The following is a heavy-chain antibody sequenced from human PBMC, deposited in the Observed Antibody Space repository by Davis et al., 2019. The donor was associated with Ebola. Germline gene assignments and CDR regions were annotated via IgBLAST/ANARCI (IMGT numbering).Heavy chain of an antibody. V-gene: IGHV3-73*01. CDR3: TLTYDSTDY. D-gene: IGHD3-22*01. Sequence: PGGSLRLSCAASGFTLSGSAMHWVRQASGKGLEWVGRIRSKANSYATAYAASVKGRFTISRDDSKNTAYLQMNSLKTEDTAVYYCTLTYDSTDYWGQGTLVTVSS. CDR2: IRSKANSYAT. CDR1: GFTLSGSA. J-gene: IGHJ4*02.